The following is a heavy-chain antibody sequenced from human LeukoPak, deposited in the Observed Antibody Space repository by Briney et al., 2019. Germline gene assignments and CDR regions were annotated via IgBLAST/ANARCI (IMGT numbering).Heavy chain of an antibody. CDR3: ARFSEVYYYVDV. V-gene: IGHV3-21*01. CDR2: IRSYSSYI. Sequence: GGSLRLACAASGFTFDSYTFNWVRQAPGKGLEWVATIRSYSSYIYYADSVKGRFSISRDDAKESLYLHMDSLRAEDTAVYFCARFSEVYYYVDVWGTGTTVTVSS. CDR1: GFTFDSYT. J-gene: IGHJ6*03. D-gene: IGHD2/OR15-2a*01.